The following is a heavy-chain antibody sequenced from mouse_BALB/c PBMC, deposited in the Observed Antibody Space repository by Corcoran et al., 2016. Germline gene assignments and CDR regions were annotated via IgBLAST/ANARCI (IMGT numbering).Heavy chain of an antibody. V-gene: IGHV1-26*01. D-gene: IGHD2-4*01. J-gene: IGHJ2*01. CDR1: GYTFTAYY. CDR3: ARDYDYNVDY. Sequence: EVQLQQSGPELVKPGASVKMSCKASGYTFTAYYLKWVKQSHGKGLEWIGDINPNNGGTSYNQKFKGKATLTVDKSSSTAYMQLNSLTSEDSAVYYLARDYDYNVDYWGQGTTPTVSS. CDR2: INPNNGGT.